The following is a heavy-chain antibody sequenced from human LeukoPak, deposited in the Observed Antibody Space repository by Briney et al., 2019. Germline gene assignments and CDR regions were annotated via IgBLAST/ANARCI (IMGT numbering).Heavy chain of an antibody. V-gene: IGHV1-2*02. CDR1: GYTFTGYY. Sequence: ASVKVSCKASGYTFTGYYRHWVRQAPGQGREGMGWINPNSGGTNYAQKFQGRVTMTRDTSISTAYMEMSRLRSDDTAVYYCAKDSRYSWNDLVTLDYWGQGTLVTVSS. D-gene: IGHD1-1*01. J-gene: IGHJ4*02. CDR2: INPNSGGT. CDR3: AKDSRYSWNDLVTLDY.